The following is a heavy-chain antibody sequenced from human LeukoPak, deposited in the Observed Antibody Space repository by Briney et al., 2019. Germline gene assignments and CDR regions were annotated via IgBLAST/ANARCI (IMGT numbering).Heavy chain of an antibody. CDR1: GFIFRSYS. J-gene: IGHJ4*02. CDR2: ITSSSDTI. Sequence: GGSLRLSCAASGFIFRSYSMNWVRQAPGKGLEWVAFITSSSDTISYADSVKGRFTISRDNAKNSLYLQMDGLRAEETAVYYCARGTIVGATVSRGFDYWGQGTPVTVSS. CDR3: ARGTIVGATVSRGFDY. V-gene: IGHV3-48*01. D-gene: IGHD1-26*01.